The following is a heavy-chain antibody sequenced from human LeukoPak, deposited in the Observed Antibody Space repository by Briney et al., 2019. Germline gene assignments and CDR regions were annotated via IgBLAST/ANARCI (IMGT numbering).Heavy chain of an antibody. Sequence: GGSLRLSCAASGFSFSSNWMHWVRQAPGKGLVWVSRVNSDGSGTSYADSVKGRVTISRDNAKNTLYLQMNSLRAEDTAVYYCATSLGPLTDYWGRGTLVTVSS. D-gene: IGHD7-27*01. CDR1: GFSFSSNW. CDR2: VNSDGSGT. CDR3: ATSLGPLTDY. V-gene: IGHV3-74*01. J-gene: IGHJ4*02.